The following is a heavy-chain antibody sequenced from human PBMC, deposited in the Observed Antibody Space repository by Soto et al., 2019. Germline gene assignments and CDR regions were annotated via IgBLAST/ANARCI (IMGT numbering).Heavy chain of an antibody. D-gene: IGHD3-16*01. V-gene: IGHV1-24*01. CDR1: GYTLTELS. CDR3: ATVYTAAWSTHHSYYIDV. Sequence: ASVKVSCKVSGYTLTELSIHWVRQAPGKGLEWMGGFDPEDGETLYAQKFQGRVTMTEDTSTDTAYMDLSSLSSEDTAVYYCATVYTAAWSTHHSYYIDVWGKGTTVTVSS. J-gene: IGHJ6*03. CDR2: FDPEDGET.